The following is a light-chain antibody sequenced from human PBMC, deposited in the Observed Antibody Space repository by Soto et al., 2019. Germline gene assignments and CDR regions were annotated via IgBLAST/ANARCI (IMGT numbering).Light chain of an antibody. J-gene: IGKJ1*01. CDR2: GAS. Sequence: EIVMTQSPATLSVTPGERATLSCRASQSVSSNLAWYQQKPGRAPRLLIYGASTRATGIPARFSGSGSGTEFTLTISSLQSEDFAVYYCQQRSNWQVTFGQGTKVDIK. CDR1: QSVSSN. V-gene: IGKV3-15*01. CDR3: QQRSNWQVT.